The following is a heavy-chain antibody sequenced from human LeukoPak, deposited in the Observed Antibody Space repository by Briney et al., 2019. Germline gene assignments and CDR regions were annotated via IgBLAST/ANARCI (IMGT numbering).Heavy chain of an antibody. CDR1: GYTFTSYG. D-gene: IGHD6-13*01. V-gene: IGHV1-18*01. CDR2: ISAYNGNT. CDR3: ARGPSSSWYQYNWFDP. J-gene: IGHJ5*02. Sequence: GASVKVSCKASGYTFTSYGISWVRQAPGRGLEWMGWISAYNGNTNYAQKLQGRVTMTTDTSTSTAYMELRSLRSDDTAVYYCARGPSSSWYQYNWFDPWGQGTLVTVSS.